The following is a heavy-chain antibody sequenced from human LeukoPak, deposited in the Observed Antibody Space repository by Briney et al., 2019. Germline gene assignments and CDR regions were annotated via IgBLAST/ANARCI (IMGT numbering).Heavy chain of an antibody. D-gene: IGHD3-3*01. CDR3: ARGGVLRFLEIDPLS. J-gene: IGHJ3*01. V-gene: IGHV7-4-1*02. CDR2: INTNTGNP. CDR1: GYTFTSYA. Sequence: ASVKVSCKASGYTFTSYAMNWVRQAPGQGLEWMGWINTNTGNPTYAQGFTGRFVFSLDTSVSTAYLQISSLKAEDTAVYYCARGGVLRFLEIDPLSWGQGTMVTVSS.